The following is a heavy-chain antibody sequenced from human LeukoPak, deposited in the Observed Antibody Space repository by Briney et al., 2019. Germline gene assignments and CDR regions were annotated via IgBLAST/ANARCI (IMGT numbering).Heavy chain of an antibody. CDR3: ARPGGSFWSGASYAFDI. CDR2: INHSGST. CDR1: GGSFNGYY. J-gene: IGHJ3*02. Sequence: SETLSLTCAVYGGSFNGYYWSCIRQPPGKGLEWIGEINHSGSTNYNPSLKSRVTISVDTSKNQFSLKLSSVTAADTAVYYCARPGGSFWSGASYAFDIWGQGTMVTVSS. D-gene: IGHD3-3*01. V-gene: IGHV4-34*01.